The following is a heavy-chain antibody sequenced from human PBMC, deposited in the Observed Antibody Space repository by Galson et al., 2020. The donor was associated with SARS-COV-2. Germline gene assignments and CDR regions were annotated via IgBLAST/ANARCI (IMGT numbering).Heavy chain of an antibody. J-gene: IGHJ4*02. Sequence: GGSLRLSCAASGFTFSIYAMSWVRQPPGKGLEWVSSITGSGGSTKYADSVKGRFTISRDNSKKTLYLQMNSLRVEDTAVYYCAKEVSWDYWGQGTLVTVSS. CDR2: ITGSGGST. CDR1: GFTFSIYA. V-gene: IGHV3-23*01. CDR3: AKEVSWDY.